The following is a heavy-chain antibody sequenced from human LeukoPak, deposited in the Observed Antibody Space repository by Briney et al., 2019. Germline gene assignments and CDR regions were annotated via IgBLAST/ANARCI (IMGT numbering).Heavy chain of an antibody. CDR1: GGSISSSSYY. CDR2: IYYSGST. CDR3: AREGSQSASATYPGND. D-gene: IGHD3-10*01. Sequence: PSETLSLTCTVSGGSISSSSYYWGWIRQPPGKGLEWIGSIYYSGSTYYNPSLKSRVTISVDTSKNQFSLKLSSVTAADTAVYYCAREGSQSASATYPGNDWGQGTLVTVSS. V-gene: IGHV4-39*07. J-gene: IGHJ4*02.